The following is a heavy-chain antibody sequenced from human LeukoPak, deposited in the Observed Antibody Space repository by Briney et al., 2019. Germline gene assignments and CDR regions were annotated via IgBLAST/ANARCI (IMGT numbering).Heavy chain of an antibody. CDR1: GFTFSSYW. J-gene: IGHJ3*02. Sequence: GGSLRLSCAASGFTFSSYWMSWVRQAPGKGLEWVANIKQDGSEKYYVDSVKGRFTISRDNAKNSLYLQMNSLRAEDTAVYYCARDPDIAAAGSAFDIWGQGTWSPSLQ. CDR3: ARDPDIAAAGSAFDI. V-gene: IGHV3-7*03. CDR2: IKQDGSEK. D-gene: IGHD6-13*01.